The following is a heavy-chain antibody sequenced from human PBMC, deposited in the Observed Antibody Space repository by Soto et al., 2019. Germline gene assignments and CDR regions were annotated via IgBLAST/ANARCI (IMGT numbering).Heavy chain of an antibody. CDR2: IIPIFGTA. Sequence: SVKVSCKASGGTFSSYAISWVRQAPGQGLEWMGGIIPIFGTANYAQKFQGRVTITADESTSTAYMELSSLRSEDTALYYFASHGSGSLYYYYYGMDVWGQGTTVTVSS. V-gene: IGHV1-69*13. CDR1: GGTFSSYA. D-gene: IGHD3-10*01. CDR3: ASHGSGSLYYYYYGMDV. J-gene: IGHJ6*02.